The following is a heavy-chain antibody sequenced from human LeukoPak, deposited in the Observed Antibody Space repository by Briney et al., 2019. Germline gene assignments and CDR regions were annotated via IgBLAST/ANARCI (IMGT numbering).Heavy chain of an antibody. CDR1: GFTFSSYW. V-gene: IGHV3-7*03. D-gene: IGHD3-10*01. J-gene: IGHJ4*02. CDR2: IKRDGSEK. CDR3: AREVSYYYGSGSYYKSNYFDY. Sequence: GGSLRLSCAASGFTFSSYWMSWVRQAPGKGLEWVANIKRDGSEKYYVDSVKGRFTISRDNAKNSLYLQMNCLRAEDTAVYYCAREVSYYYGSGSYYKSNYFDYWGQGTLVTVSS.